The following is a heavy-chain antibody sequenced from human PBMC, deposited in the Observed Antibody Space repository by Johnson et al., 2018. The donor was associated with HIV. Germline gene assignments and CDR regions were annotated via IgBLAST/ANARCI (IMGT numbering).Heavy chain of an antibody. J-gene: IGHJ3*02. Sequence: VQLVESGGGVVQPGRSLRLSCAASGFTFSSYAMHWVRQAPGKGLEWVAVISYDGSNKYYADSVKGRFTISRDNSKNTLYLQMNSLKTEDTAVYYCTTCSRSGAFDIWGQGTMVTVSS. D-gene: IGHD6-13*01. V-gene: IGHV3-30*04. CDR3: TTCSRSGAFDI. CDR2: ISYDGSNK. CDR1: GFTFSSYA.